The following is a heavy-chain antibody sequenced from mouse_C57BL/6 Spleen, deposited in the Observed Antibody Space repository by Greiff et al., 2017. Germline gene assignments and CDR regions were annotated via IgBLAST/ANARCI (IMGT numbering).Heavy chain of an antibody. CDR2: ISSGSSTI. J-gene: IGHJ2*01. CDR3: ASPQPSYYYGSSYPYYFDY. D-gene: IGHD1-1*01. Sequence: EVKLMESGGGLVKPGGSLKLSCAASGFTFSDYGMHWVRQAPEKGLEWVAYISSGSSTIYYADTVKGRFTLSRDNAKNTLFLHMTSLRFEDTAMYYCASPQPSYYYGSSYPYYFDYWGQGTTLTVSS. V-gene: IGHV5-17*01. CDR1: GFTFSDYG.